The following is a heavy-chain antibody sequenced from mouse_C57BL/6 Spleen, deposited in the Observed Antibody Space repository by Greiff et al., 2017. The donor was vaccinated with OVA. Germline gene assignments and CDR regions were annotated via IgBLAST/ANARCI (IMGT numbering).Heavy chain of an antibody. Sequence: EVKLVESGEGLVKPGGSLKLSCAASGFTFSSYAMSWVRQTPEKRLEWVAYISSGGDYIYYADTVKGRFTISRDNARNTLYLQMSSLKSEDTAMYYCTRDEGNYEGYWYFDVWGTGTTVTVSS. CDR2: ISSGGDYI. D-gene: IGHD2-1*01. CDR1: GFTFSSYA. CDR3: TRDEGNYEGYWYFDV. V-gene: IGHV5-9-1*02. J-gene: IGHJ1*03.